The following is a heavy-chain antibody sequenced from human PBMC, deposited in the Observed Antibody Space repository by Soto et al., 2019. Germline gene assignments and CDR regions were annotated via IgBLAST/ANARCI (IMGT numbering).Heavy chain of an antibody. J-gene: IGHJ3*02. V-gene: IGHV3-33*01. CDR1: GFTFSSYG. D-gene: IGHD2-15*01. CDR3: ARDYCSGGSCYPSVGAFDI. Sequence: GGSLSLSCAASGFTFSSYGMHWVRQAPGKGLEWVAVIWYDGSNKYYADSVKGRFTISRDNSKNTLYLQMNSLRAEDTAVYYCARDYCSGGSCYPSVGAFDIWGQGTMVTVSS. CDR2: IWYDGSNK.